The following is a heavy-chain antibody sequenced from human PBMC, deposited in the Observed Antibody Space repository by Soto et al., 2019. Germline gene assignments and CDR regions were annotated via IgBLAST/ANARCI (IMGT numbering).Heavy chain of an antibody. D-gene: IGHD6-13*01. CDR1: GFTFSDYY. Sequence: PGGSLRLSCAVSGFTFSDYYMTWIRQAPGKGLEWVSYISSSTSHTNYADSVKGRFTISRDNAKNSLFLQMNSLRAEDTAVYYCARARGAAADYFDFWGQGTLVTAPQ. V-gene: IGHV3-11*05. CDR2: ISSSTSHT. J-gene: IGHJ4*02. CDR3: ARARGAAADYFDF.